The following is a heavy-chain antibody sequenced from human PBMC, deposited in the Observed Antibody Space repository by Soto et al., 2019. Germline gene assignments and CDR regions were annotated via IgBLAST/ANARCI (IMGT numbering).Heavy chain of an antibody. CDR3: ARGLYYDSSGYYQNDY. V-gene: IGHV4-30-2*01. D-gene: IGHD3-22*01. J-gene: IGHJ4*02. CDR1: DGALSSGGYA. CDR2: IYHTGIT. Sequence: SETLSLTCAVIDGALSSGGYAWTWIRQPPGKGLEWIGEIYHTGITYYNPSIKSRVTISVDTSKNQFSLKLSSVTAADTAVYYCARGLYYDSSGYYQNDYWGQGTLVTVSS.